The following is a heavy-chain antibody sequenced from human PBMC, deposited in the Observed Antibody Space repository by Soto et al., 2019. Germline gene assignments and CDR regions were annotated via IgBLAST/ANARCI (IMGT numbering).Heavy chain of an antibody. V-gene: IGHV1-8*01. J-gene: IGHJ5*02. CDR3: ASHSVLDWFDP. CDR1: GYTFTSYD. CDR2: MNPNSGNT. Sequence: ASVKVSCKASGYTFTSYDINWVRQATGQGLEWMGWMNPNSGNTGYAQKFQGRVTMTRNTSISTAYMELSSLRSEVTAMYSCASHSVLDWFDPWGQGTLVTVSS. D-gene: IGHD1-26*01.